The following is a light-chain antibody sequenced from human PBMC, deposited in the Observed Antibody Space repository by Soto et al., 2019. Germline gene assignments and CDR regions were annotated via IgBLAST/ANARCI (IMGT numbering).Light chain of an antibody. CDR3: QQRSNWPPIT. CDR2: DAS. V-gene: IGKV3-11*01. CDR1: QGVSSY. Sequence: EIVLTQSPATLSLSPGERATLSCRASQGVSSYLAWYQQKPGQAPRLLIYDASNRAPGIPARFSGSGSGTDFTLTISSLEPEDFAVYYCQQRSNWPPITFGQGTRLEIK. J-gene: IGKJ5*01.